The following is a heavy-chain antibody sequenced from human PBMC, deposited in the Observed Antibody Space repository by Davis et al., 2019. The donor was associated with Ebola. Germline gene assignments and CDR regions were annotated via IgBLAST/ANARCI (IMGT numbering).Heavy chain of an antibody. Sequence: AASVTVSCKASGYTFTSYHMHWVRQPPRQGLEWLGIINPSGGRRSYAQKFQGRVTMTRDTSTRTVYMELSSLRSEDTAVYYCARGALSLYCSSTSCPSMYYFDYWGQGTLVTVSS. CDR1: GYTFTSYH. V-gene: IGHV1-46*01. CDR2: INPSGGRR. D-gene: IGHD2-2*01. J-gene: IGHJ4*02. CDR3: ARGALSLYCSSTSCPSMYYFDY.